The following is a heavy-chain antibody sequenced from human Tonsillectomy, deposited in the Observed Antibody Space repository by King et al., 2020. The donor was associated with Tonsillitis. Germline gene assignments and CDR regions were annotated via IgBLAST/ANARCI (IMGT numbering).Heavy chain of an antibody. J-gene: IGHJ4*02. Sequence: LQLQESGPGLVKPSETLSLTCTVSGGSISSSSYYWGWIRQPPGKGLEWIGSIYYSGSTYYNPSLKSRVTISVDTSKNQFSLKLSSVTAADTAVYYCARVQGLGDQTHVGFDYWGQGTLVTVSS. V-gene: IGHV4-39*01. CDR2: IYYSGST. CDR3: ARVQGLGDQTHVGFDY. D-gene: IGHD3/OR15-3a*01. CDR1: GGSISSSSYY.